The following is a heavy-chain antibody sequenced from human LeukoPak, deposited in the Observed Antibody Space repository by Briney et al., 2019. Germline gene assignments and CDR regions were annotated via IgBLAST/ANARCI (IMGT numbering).Heavy chain of an antibody. V-gene: IGHV3-48*01. CDR1: GFIVSTNY. D-gene: IGHD6-13*01. CDR2: ISSSSSTI. Sequence: PGGSLRLACVGSGFIVSTNYMTWVRQAPGKGLEWVSYISSSSSTIYYADSVKGRFTISRDNAKNSLYLQMNSLRAEDTAVYYGARGGGYRSSCTNNRLNYGGRGTRVTVS. J-gene: IGHJ4*02. CDR3: ARGGGYRSSCTNNRLNY.